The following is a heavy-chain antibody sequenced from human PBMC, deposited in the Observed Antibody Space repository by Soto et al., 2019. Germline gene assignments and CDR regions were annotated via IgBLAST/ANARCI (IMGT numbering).Heavy chain of an antibody. Sequence: EVQLVESGGGLVKPGGSLRLSCAASGFTFSNYGMNWVRQAPGKGLEWVSSISSSSSFRNYADSVKGRFSISRDNDKNLVYLQMDSLRAEDTAVYYCARDPPLSVLVVVATDDFWGQGTLVTVSS. CDR1: GFTFSNYG. V-gene: IGHV3-21*01. J-gene: IGHJ4*02. D-gene: IGHD2-21*01. CDR3: ARDPPLSVLVVVATDDF. CDR2: ISSSSSFR.